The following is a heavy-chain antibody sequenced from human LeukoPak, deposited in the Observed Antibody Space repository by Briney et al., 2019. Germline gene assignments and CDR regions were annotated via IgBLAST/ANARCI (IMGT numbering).Heavy chain of an antibody. Sequence: SETLSLTCTVPGGSISIGSYYWNWIRQPAGKGLEWIGRIYTSGSTNYNPSLKSRVTISVDTSKNQFSLRLNSVTAADTAVYYCARAGRFLRNLGRGVIGYYYMDVWGKGTTVTISS. J-gene: IGHJ6*03. V-gene: IGHV4-61*02. CDR3: ARAGRFLRNLGRGVIGYYYMDV. CDR2: IYTSGST. D-gene: IGHD3-10*01. CDR1: GGSISIGSYY.